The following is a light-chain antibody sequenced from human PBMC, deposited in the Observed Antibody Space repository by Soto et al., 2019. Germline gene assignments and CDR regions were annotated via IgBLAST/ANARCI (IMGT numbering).Light chain of an antibody. V-gene: IGLV1-40*01. CDR1: SSNIGAGYD. CDR2: ANS. J-gene: IGLJ1*01. CDR3: QSSDSSLSGYV. Sequence: QSVLTQPPSVSGAPGQRVTISCTGSSSNIGAGYDVHWYQQLPGTAPKLLIYANSIRPSGVPDRFSGSKSGTSASLAITGLRAEDEAAYYCQSSDSSLSGYVFGTGTKLTVL.